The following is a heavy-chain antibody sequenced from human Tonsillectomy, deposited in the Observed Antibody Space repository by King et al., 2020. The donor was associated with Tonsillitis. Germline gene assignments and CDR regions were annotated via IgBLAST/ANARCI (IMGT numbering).Heavy chain of an antibody. J-gene: IGHJ4*02. CDR2: IDWDEAK. V-gene: IGHV2-70*04. Sequence: QVTLKESGPALVKPTQTLTLTCTFSGFSLSTSGMYMSCIRQPPGKALEWLARIDWDEAKFYSTSLKTRLSISKDTSKNQVVLTMTHIDPVDTATYYCARGSSGTGLDYWGQGTLVTVSS. CDR3: ARGSSGTGLDY. D-gene: IGHD6-19*01. CDR1: GFSLSTSGMY.